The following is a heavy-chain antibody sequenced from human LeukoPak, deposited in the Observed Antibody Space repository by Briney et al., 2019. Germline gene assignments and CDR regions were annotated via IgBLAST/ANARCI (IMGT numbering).Heavy chain of an antibody. Sequence: PGRSLRLSCAASGFTFSSYAMHWVRQAPGKGLEWVAVISYDGSNKYYADSVKGRFTISRDNSKNTLYLQMNSLRAEDTAVYYCARALTPDDAFDIWGQGTMVTVSS. CDR2: ISYDGSNK. V-gene: IGHV3-30-3*01. CDR3: ARALTPDDAFDI. CDR1: GFTFSSYA. D-gene: IGHD1-14*01. J-gene: IGHJ3*02.